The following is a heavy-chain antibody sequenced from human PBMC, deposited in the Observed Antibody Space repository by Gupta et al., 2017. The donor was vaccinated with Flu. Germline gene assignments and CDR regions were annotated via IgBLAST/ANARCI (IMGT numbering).Heavy chain of an antibody. CDR2: IDPSDSYT. CDR1: FTSYW. Sequence: FTSYWISWVRQMPGKGLEWMGRIDPSDSYTNYSPSFQGHVTISADKSISTAYLQWSSLKASDTAMYYCAITQPGDSDDAFDIWGQGTMVTGSS. CDR3: AITQPGDSDDAFDI. J-gene: IGHJ3*02. D-gene: IGHD3-10*01. V-gene: IGHV5-10-1*01.